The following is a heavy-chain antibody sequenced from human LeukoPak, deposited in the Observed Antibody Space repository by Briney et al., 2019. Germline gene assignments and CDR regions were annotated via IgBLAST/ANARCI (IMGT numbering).Heavy chain of an antibody. V-gene: IGHV3-66*01. CDR1: GFTVSSNY. CDR2: IYSGGST. CDR3: ARNGYYYDISGPGSHAGAFDH. J-gene: IGHJ4*02. Sequence: GGSLRLSCAASGFTVSSNYMSWVRQAPGKGLEWVSVIYSGGSTYYADSVKGRFTISRDNSKNTLYLQMNSLRAEDTAVYYCARNGYYYDISGPGSHAGAFDHWGQGTLVTVSS. D-gene: IGHD3-22*01.